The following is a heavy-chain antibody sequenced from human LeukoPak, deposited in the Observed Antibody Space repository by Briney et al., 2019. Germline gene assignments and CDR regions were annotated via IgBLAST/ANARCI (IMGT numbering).Heavy chain of an antibody. CDR1: GFTFSSNS. D-gene: IGHD1-7*01. CDR3: ARDLETITGTIGYYYGLDV. Sequence: GGSLRLSCAASGFTFSSNSLNWVRQAPGKGLEWVAVISYDEGKEYYADSVKGRFTISRDNSKNTMFLQMNSLRAEDTAVYYCARDLETITGTIGYYYGLDVWGQGTTVTVSS. J-gene: IGHJ6*01. V-gene: IGHV3-30*03. CDR2: ISYDEGKE.